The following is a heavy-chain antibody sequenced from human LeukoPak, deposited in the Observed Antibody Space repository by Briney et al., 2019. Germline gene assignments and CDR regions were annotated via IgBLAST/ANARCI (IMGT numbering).Heavy chain of an antibody. CDR1: GYTFTSYY. J-gene: IGHJ5*02. D-gene: IGHD6-19*01. CDR3: TRDGEDSSGWYLANWFDP. V-gene: IGHV1-46*01. CDR2: INPSGGST. Sequence: ASVKVSCKASGYTFTSYYMHWVRQAPGQGLEWMGIINPSGGSTNYAQKFQGRVTITTDESTSTAYMELSSLRSEDTAVYYCTRDGEDSSGWYLANWFDPWGQGTLVTVSS.